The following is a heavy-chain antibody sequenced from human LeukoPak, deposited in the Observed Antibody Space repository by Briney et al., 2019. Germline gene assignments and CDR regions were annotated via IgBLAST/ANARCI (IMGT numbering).Heavy chain of an antibody. Sequence: SSETLSLTCTVSGGSISTYYWTWIRQPPGKGLEWIGYISYSGSTNYNPSLKSRVTISVDTSKNRFSLKLSSVTAADTAVYFCASSGKAHDYGDYSFDYWGQGTLVTVSS. D-gene: IGHD4-17*01. V-gene: IGHV4-59*01. CDR1: GGSISTYY. CDR2: ISYSGST. CDR3: ASSGKAHDYGDYSFDY. J-gene: IGHJ4*02.